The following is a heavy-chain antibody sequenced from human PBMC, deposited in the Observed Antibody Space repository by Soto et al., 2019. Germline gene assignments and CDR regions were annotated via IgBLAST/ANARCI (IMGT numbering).Heavy chain of an antibody. CDR1: GFTFSSYW. CDR3: ARDSSSGWYEDYFDY. J-gene: IGHJ4*02. Sequence: GGSLRLSCAASGFTFSSYWMSWVRQAPGKGLGWVANIKQDGSEKYYVDSVKGRFTISRDNAKNSLYLQMNSLRAEDTAVYYCARDSSSGWYEDYFDYWGQGTLVTVSS. D-gene: IGHD6-19*01. CDR2: IKQDGSEK. V-gene: IGHV3-7*05.